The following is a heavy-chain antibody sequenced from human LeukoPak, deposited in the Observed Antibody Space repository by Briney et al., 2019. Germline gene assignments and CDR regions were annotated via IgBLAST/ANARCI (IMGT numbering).Heavy chain of an antibody. V-gene: IGHV3-9*01. CDR2: ISWNSGSI. CDR1: GFTFDDYA. J-gene: IGHJ4*02. CDR3: AKDSDLMVRGVSSFDY. D-gene: IGHD3-10*01. Sequence: PGRSLRPSCAASGFTFDDYAMHWVRQAPGKGLEWVSGISWNSGSIGYADSVKGRFTISRDNAKNSLYLQMNSLRAEDTALYYCAKDSDLMVRGVSSFDYWGQGTLVTVSS.